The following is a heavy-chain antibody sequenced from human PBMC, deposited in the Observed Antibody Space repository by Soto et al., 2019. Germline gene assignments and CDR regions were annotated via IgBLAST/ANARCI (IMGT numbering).Heavy chain of an antibody. J-gene: IGHJ4*02. D-gene: IGHD6-6*01. CDR1: GDTFTTYD. CDR2: INPNSGNI. V-gene: IGHV1-8*01. Sequence: ASVKVSCKASGDTFTTYDINWVRQATGHGLEWMGWINPNSGNIGYAQRFQGRVTMTRDTAIRTAYMEVSSLRSDDTAVYYCARHTGHSSSSLDYWGQGTLVTVSS. CDR3: ARHTGHSSSSLDY.